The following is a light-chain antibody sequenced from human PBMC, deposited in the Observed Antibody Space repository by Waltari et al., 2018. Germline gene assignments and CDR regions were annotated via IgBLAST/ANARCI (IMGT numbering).Light chain of an antibody. Sequence: DIVMTQSPDSLAVSLGETATVNCKPSQSVLYSSNNKNYLAWYHQKAGQPPKLLIAWASTRESGVPDRFSGSGSGTNFTLTISSLQAEDVAVYYCQQYYNTPYTFGQGTKLEIK. CDR1: QSVLYSSNNKNY. J-gene: IGKJ2*01. V-gene: IGKV4-1*01. CDR2: WAS. CDR3: QQYYNTPYT.